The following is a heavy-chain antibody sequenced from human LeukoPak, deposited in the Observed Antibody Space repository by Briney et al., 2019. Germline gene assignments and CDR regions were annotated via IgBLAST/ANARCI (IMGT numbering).Heavy chain of an antibody. CDR3: ARLVAAAAENPAGYYFDY. V-gene: IGHV4-59*08. D-gene: IGHD6-13*01. Sequence: SETLSLTCTVSGGSISSYYWSWIRQPPGKGLEWIGYIYYSGSTNYNPSLKSRVTISVDTSKNQFSLKLSSVTAADTAVYYCARLVAAAAENPAGYYFDYWGQGTLVTVSS. J-gene: IGHJ4*02. CDR1: GGSISSYY. CDR2: IYYSGST.